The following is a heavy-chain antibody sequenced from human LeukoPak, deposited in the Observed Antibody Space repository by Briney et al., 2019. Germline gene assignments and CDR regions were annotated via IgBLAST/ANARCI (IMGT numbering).Heavy chain of an antibody. D-gene: IGHD1-26*01. Sequence: ASVTVSCKASGYTFTGYYMHWVRQAPGQGLEWMGWINPNSGGTNYAQKFQGRVTMTRDTSISTAYMELSRLRSDDTAVYYCARGSSGSYYPNDYWGQGTLVTVSS. CDR1: GYTFTGYY. V-gene: IGHV1-2*02. J-gene: IGHJ4*02. CDR2: INPNSGGT. CDR3: ARGSSGSYYPNDY.